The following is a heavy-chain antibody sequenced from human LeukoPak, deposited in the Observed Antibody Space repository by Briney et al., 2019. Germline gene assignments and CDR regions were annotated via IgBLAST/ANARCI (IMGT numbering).Heavy chain of an antibody. Sequence: PAGRSLRLSCAASGFTFDDYAMHWVRQAPGKGLEWVSGISWNSGRIGYADSVKGRFTISRDNAKNSLYLQMNRLRAEDTALYYCAKGGHALDYWGQGTLVTVSS. V-gene: IGHV3-9*01. D-gene: IGHD2-8*01. CDR2: ISWNSGRI. J-gene: IGHJ4*02. CDR3: AKGGHALDY. CDR1: GFTFDDYA.